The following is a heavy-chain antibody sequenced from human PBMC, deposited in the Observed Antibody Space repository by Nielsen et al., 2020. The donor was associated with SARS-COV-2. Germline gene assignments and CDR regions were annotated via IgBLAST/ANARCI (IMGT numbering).Heavy chain of an antibody. V-gene: IGHV1-2*06. CDR1: GYTFTGYY. CDR2: INPNSGGT. D-gene: IGHD3-10*01. CDR3: AREIKVMVRGVIMPIDY. J-gene: IGHJ4*02. Sequence: ASVKVSCKASGYTFTGYYMHWVRQAPGQGLEWMGRINPNSGGTSYAQKFQGRVTMTRDTSTSTVYMELSSLRSEDTAVYYCAREIKVMVRGVIMPIDYWGQGTLVTVSS.